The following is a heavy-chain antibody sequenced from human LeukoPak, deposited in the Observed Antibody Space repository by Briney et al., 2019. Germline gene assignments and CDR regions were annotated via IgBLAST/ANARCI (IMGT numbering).Heavy chain of an antibody. CDR1: GLTFSGFA. V-gene: IGHV3-23*01. Sequence: GGSLRLSCAASGLTFSGFAMSWVRRTPGKGLEWVSGISGSGDNTLYADSVKGRFTISRDNSKNTLYLEMNSLRAEDTAIYYFAKMKGHPLPKYYMDVWGQGTTVTVSS. D-gene: IGHD1-26*01. CDR3: AKMKGHPLPKYYMDV. CDR2: ISGSGDNT. J-gene: IGHJ6*01.